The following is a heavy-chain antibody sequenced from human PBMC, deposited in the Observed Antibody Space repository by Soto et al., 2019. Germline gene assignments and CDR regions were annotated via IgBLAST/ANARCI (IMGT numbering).Heavy chain of an antibody. Sequence: GESLKISCKSSGYDFTPYWINWVRQMPGKGLEWTGRIDPSDSYTNYHPSFQGHVTISADKSINTAYLQWSSLKASDTAMYYCARPKTYAIFGLLTPDRGSWGQGTLVTAAS. J-gene: IGHJ5*02. V-gene: IGHV5-10-1*01. CDR3: ARPKTYAIFGLLTPDRGS. CDR1: GYDFTPYW. D-gene: IGHD3-3*01. CDR2: IDPSDSYT.